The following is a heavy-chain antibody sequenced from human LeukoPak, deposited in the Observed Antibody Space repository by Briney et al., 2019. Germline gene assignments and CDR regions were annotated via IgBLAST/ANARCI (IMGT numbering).Heavy chain of an antibody. J-gene: IGHJ4*02. CDR3: ARGAVAGLYYFDY. Sequence: GGSLRLSCAASGFTVSNNYMSWVRQAPGKGLEWVSVIYSGGSTYYADSVKGRFIISRDNSKNTLYLQMNSLRAEDTAVYYCARGAVAGLYYFDYWGQGTLVTVSS. V-gene: IGHV3-66*01. CDR1: GFTVSNNY. CDR2: IYSGGST. D-gene: IGHD6-19*01.